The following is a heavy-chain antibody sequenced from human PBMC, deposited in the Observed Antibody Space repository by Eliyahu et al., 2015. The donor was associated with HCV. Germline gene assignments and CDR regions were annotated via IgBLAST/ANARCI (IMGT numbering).Heavy chain of an antibody. D-gene: IGHD3-22*01. J-gene: IGHJ4*02. CDR1: GFTVSSNY. Sequence: EVQLVESGGGLXQPGGSLRLSCAASGFTVSSNYMSWVRQAPGKGLEWVSVIYSGGSTYYADSVKGRFTISRDNSKNTLYLQMNSLRAEDTAVYYCARNRDSSGYYLDYWGQGTLVTVSS. V-gene: IGHV3-53*01. CDR3: ARNRDSSGYYLDY. CDR2: IYSGGST.